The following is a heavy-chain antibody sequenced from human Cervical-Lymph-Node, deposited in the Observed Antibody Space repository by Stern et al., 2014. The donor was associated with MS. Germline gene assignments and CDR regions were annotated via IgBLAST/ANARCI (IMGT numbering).Heavy chain of an antibody. CDR1: GFSFSTYA. V-gene: IGHV3-30-3*01. Sequence: VQLVESGGGVVQPGRSLSLSCVASGFSFSTYAMHWVRQAPGQVLVWVAFVSYDGTQRNSTDSVKARFTISRDNSKNTLYLHMHSLRDEDTAVYFCARGGRGVGLEYWGQGALVTVSS. CDR2: VSYDGTQR. D-gene: IGHD3-10*01. J-gene: IGHJ4*02. CDR3: ARGGRGVGLEY.